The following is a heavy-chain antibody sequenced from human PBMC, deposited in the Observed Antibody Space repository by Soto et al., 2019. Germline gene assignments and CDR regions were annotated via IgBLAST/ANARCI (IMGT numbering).Heavy chain of an antibody. CDR1: GGSISSYY. CDR2: IYYSGST. J-gene: IGHJ3*02. V-gene: IGHV4-59*01. Sequence: QVQLQESGPGLVKPSETLSLTCTVSGGSISSYYWSWIRQPPGKGLEWIGYIYYSGSTNYNPSLKSRVTISVDTSKNQFSLKLSSVTAADTAVYYCARDYGDYVGGKNDAFDIWGQGTMVTVSS. CDR3: ARDYGDYVGGKNDAFDI. D-gene: IGHD4-17*01.